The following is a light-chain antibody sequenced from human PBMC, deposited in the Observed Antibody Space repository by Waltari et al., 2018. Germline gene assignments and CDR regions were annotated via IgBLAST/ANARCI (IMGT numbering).Light chain of an antibody. J-gene: IGKJ2*01. CDR2: DTS. Sequence: EVVMTQSPATLSVSQGERATLSCRATQNISNKLAWYQQKPGQPPRLLMYDTSTRATGVPARFSGNGSGTDFTLAISSLQPEDFAVYYCQQYDKWPPYTFGQGTKLEI. V-gene: IGKV3-15*01. CDR3: QQYDKWPPYT. CDR1: QNISNK.